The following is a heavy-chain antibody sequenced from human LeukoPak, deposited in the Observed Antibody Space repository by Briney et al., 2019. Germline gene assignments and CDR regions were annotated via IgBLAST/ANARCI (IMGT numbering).Heavy chain of an antibody. CDR3: ARLAAAGQSYYFDY. J-gene: IGHJ4*02. CDR1: GGSISSGGYY. CDR2: IYYSGST. D-gene: IGHD6-13*01. V-gene: IGHV4-31*03. Sequence: SETLSLTCTVSGGSISSGGYYWSWIRQQPGKGLEWIGYIYYSGSTYYNPSLKSRVTISVDTSKNQFSLKLSSVTAADTAVYYCARLAAAGQSYYFDYWGQGTLVTVSS.